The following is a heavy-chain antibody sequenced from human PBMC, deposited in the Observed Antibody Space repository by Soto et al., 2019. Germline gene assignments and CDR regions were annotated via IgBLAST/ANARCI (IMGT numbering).Heavy chain of an antibody. CDR2: ISYDGSNK. Sequence: LRLSCAASGFTFSSYAMHWVRQAPGKGLEWVAVISYDGSNKYYADSVKGRFTISRDNSKNTLYLQMNSLRAEDTAVYYCAREWFGELLKTPYYYGMDVWGQGTTVTVSS. D-gene: IGHD3-10*01. J-gene: IGHJ6*02. CDR3: AREWFGELLKTPYYYGMDV. V-gene: IGHV3-30-3*01. CDR1: GFTFSSYA.